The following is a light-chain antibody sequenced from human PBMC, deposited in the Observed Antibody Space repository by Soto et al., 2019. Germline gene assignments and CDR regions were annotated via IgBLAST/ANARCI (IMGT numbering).Light chain of an antibody. J-gene: IGKJ2*01. CDR3: QQLNAYPHT. CDR1: QDTRRN. Sequence: DIQLTQSPSFLSASVGDRVTISCRASQDTRRNLAWYQQETGRAPRLLIYAASIVQSGVPSRFSGSGSGTEFTLTVSGLQPEDFATYYCQQLNAYPHTFGQRTKVEIK. V-gene: IGKV1-9*01. CDR2: AAS.